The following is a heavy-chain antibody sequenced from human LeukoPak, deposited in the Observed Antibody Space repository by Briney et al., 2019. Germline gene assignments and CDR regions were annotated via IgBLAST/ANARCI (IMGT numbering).Heavy chain of an antibody. CDR1: GFTFSSYA. D-gene: IGHD6-19*01. CDR3: ARDSSGWYWEY. Sequence: GGSLRLSCAASGFTFSSYAMHWVRQAPGKGLEWVAVISYDGSNKYYADSVKGRFTISRDNSKNTLYLQMNSLRAEDTAVYYCARDSSGWYWEYWGQGTLVTVSS. V-gene: IGHV3-30-3*01. CDR2: ISYDGSNK. J-gene: IGHJ4*02.